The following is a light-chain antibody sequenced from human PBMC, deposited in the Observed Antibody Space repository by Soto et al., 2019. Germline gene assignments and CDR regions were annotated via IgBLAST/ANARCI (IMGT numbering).Light chain of an antibody. V-gene: IGKV3-20*01. CDR2: RAF. CDR1: QSVSDYY. J-gene: IGKJ1*01. CDR3: QQYGSLPGT. Sequence: EIVLTQSPGTLSLSPGDRATLSCRASQSVSDYYFAWYQQRPGQAPRLLIYRAFSRATGIPDRFSGGGSGTDFSLTISRLEPEDFAMYYWQQYGSLPGTFGQGTRLELK.